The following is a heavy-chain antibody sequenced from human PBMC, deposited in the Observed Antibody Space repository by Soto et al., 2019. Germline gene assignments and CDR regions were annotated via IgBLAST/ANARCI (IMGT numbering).Heavy chain of an antibody. CDR3: ARQLERGDLPEGFEY. CDR2: IFHSGTT. Sequence: QVQLVESGGGVVQPGRSLRLSCAASGFTFSSYGMHWVRQAPGKGLEWIGEIFHSGTTKYNPSLESRVTMSVDKSNNQLSLKLRSVTAADTAVYYCARQLERGDLPEGFEYWGQGTLATVSS. V-gene: IGHV4-4*02. D-gene: IGHD1-1*01. J-gene: IGHJ4*02. CDR1: GFTFSSYG.